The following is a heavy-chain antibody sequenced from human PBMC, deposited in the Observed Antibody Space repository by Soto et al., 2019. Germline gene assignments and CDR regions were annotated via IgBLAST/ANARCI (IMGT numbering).Heavy chain of an antibody. CDR3: ARDYSGYCSGGSCAPGAFDI. D-gene: IGHD2-15*01. CDR1: GFTFSSYG. Sequence: PGGSLRLSCAASGFTFSSYGMHWVRQAPGKGLEWVAVIWYDGSNKYYADSVKGRFTISRDNSKNTLYLQMNSLRAEDTAVYYCARDYSGYCSGGSCAPGAFDIWGQGTMVTVSS. J-gene: IGHJ3*02. CDR2: IWYDGSNK. V-gene: IGHV3-33*01.